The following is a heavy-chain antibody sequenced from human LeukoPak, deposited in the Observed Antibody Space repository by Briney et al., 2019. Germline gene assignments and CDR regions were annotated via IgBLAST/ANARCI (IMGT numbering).Heavy chain of an antibody. V-gene: IGHV3-9*01. Sequence: PGGSLRLSCAPSGFSFDDYAMHWVRQAPGKGLEWVSGISWNSGSIGYADSVKGRFTISRDNAKNSLYLQMSSLRAEDTALYYCAKASGSFGAFDIWGQGTIVTVSS. CDR3: AKASGSFGAFDI. J-gene: IGHJ3*02. CDR2: ISWNSGSI. CDR1: GFSFDDYA. D-gene: IGHD3-10*01.